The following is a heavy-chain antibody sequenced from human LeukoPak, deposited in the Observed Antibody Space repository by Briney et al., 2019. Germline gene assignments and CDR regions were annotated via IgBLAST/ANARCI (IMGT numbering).Heavy chain of an antibody. D-gene: IGHD6-19*01. CDR2: IYYSEST. V-gene: IGHV4-59*08. CDR3: ARRAVAVAFDI. J-gene: IGHJ3*02. Sequence: SETLSLTYTVSGGSISSYYWSWIRQPPGKGLEWIGYIYYSESTNYNPSLKSRVTISVDTSKNQFSLKLSSVTAADTAVYYCARRAVAVAFDIWGQGTMVTVSS. CDR1: GGSISSYY.